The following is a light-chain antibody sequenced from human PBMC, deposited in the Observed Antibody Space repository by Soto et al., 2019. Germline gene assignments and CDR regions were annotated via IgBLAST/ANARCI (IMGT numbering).Light chain of an antibody. J-gene: IGKJ5*01. CDR3: QQSYSTPIT. V-gene: IGKV1-39*01. Sequence: DIQLTQPPATQSASVVDRVTITCWDSQSISSYLNWYQQEPGKAPKFLIYAASSLQSGVPSRFSGSGSGTDFTLTISSLQPEDFATYYCQQSYSTPITFGQGTRLE. CDR2: AAS. CDR1: QSISSY.